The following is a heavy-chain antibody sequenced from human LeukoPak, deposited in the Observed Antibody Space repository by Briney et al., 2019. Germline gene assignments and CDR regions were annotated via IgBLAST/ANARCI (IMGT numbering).Heavy chain of an antibody. V-gene: IGHV3-74*01. CDR2: INSDGSNT. CDR1: GFTFSTYW. D-gene: IGHD2-21*02. J-gene: IGHJ4*02. Sequence: GGSLRLSCAASGFTFSTYWMHWVRRAPGKGLVWVSHINSDGSNTNYAASVKGRVTISIDNAKNKLYLQMTSLRAEDTAVYYCAGPMTEIDYWGQGTLVTVSS. CDR3: AGPMTEIDY.